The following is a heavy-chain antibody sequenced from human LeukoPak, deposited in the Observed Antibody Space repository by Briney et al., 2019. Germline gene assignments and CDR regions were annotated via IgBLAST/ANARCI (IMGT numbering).Heavy chain of an antibody. D-gene: IGHD2-15*01. Sequence: GGSLRLSCAASGFTFSSYGMHWVRQAPGKGLEWVAVIWYDGSNKYYADSVKGRFTISRDNSKNTLYLQMNSLRAEDTAVYYCARVGGYCSGGSCDSIKHGGYFDLWGRGTLVTVSS. CDR2: IWYDGSNK. V-gene: IGHV3-33*01. J-gene: IGHJ2*01. CDR1: GFTFSSYG. CDR3: ARVGGYCSGGSCDSIKHGGYFDL.